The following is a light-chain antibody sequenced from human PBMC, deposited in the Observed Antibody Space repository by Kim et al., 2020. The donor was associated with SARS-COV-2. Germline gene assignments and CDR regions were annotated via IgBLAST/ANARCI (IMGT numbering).Light chain of an antibody. CDR2: EVT. CDR1: STDIGGYNY. V-gene: IGLV2-8*01. Sequence: GQSVAISCTGTSTDIGGYNYVSWYQQHPGKAPKLLIYEVTKRPSGVPDRFSGSKSGNTASLTVSGLQPGDEAEYYCSSYAGSKQLLFGGGTQLTVL. J-gene: IGLJ3*02. CDR3: SSYAGSKQLL.